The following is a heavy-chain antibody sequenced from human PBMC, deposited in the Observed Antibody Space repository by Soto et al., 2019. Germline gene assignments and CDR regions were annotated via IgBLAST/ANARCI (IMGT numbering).Heavy chain of an antibody. CDR2: IYYSGST. CDR1: GGSISSSSYY. CDR3: ARLKSQQLVLY. D-gene: IGHD6-13*01. J-gene: IGHJ4*02. Sequence: SETLSLTCTVSGGSISSSSYYWGWIRQPPGKGLEWIGSIYYSGSTYYNPSLKSRVTISVDTSKNQFSLKLSSVTAADTAVYYCARLKSQQLVLYWGQGTLVTVSS. V-gene: IGHV4-39*01.